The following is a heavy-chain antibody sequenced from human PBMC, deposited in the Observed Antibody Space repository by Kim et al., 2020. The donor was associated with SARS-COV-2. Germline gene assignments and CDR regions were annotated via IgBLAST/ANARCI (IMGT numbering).Heavy chain of an antibody. D-gene: IGHD3-9*01. Sequence: GGSLRLSCAASGFTFSSYGMHWVRQAPGKGLEWVVVIWYDGSNKYYADSVKGRFTISRDNSKNTLYLQMNSLRAEDTAVYYCARDYDILTGYYFDYWGQGTLVTVSS. CDR2: IWYDGSNK. CDR3: ARDYDILTGYYFDY. J-gene: IGHJ4*02. V-gene: IGHV3-33*01. CDR1: GFTFSSYG.